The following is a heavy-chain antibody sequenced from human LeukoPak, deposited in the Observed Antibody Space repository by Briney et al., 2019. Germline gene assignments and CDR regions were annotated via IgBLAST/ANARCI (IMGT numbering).Heavy chain of an antibody. CDR1: GFTFSSYA. Sequence: GGSLRLSCAASGFTFSSYAMSWVRQAPGKGLEWVAAISGSGGSTFYADSVKGRFTVSRDNSKNTLFLQMNSLRAEDTAVYYCAKDQGYSYGYGFDYWGQGTLVTVSS. CDR2: ISGSGGST. CDR3: AKDQGYSYGYGFDY. J-gene: IGHJ4*02. V-gene: IGHV3-23*01. D-gene: IGHD5-18*01.